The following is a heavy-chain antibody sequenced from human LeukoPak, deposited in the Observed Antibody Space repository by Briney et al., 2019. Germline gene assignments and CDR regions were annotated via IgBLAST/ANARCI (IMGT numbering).Heavy chain of an antibody. Sequence: ASVKVSCKASGYTFTDYDMHWVRQAPGQGLEWRGWSNPNGGGTNDAQKFQGRVTMTRDTSISTAYMELTRLRSDDTAVYHCAQYSGYDLGVDYWGQGTLVTVSS. V-gene: IGHV1-2*02. D-gene: IGHD5-12*01. CDR2: SNPNGGGT. J-gene: IGHJ4*02. CDR3: AQYSGYDLGVDY. CDR1: GYTFTDYD.